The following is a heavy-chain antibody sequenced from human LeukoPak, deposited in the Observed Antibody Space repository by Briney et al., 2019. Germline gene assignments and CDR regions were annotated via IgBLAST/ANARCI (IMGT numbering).Heavy chain of an antibody. Sequence: GGSLRLSCVASGFSLRKYSLNWVRQGPGKGLKWFAHVSPTGTTHYADSVKGRFTISRDNVRNSLSLQMHSLRSGDTAVYFCATAPFGTSDYTDVWGRGTTVTVSS. CDR3: ATAPFGTSDYTDV. V-gene: IGHV3-69-1*01. J-gene: IGHJ6*03. CDR2: VSPTGTT. CDR1: GFSLRKYS. D-gene: IGHD3/OR15-3a*01.